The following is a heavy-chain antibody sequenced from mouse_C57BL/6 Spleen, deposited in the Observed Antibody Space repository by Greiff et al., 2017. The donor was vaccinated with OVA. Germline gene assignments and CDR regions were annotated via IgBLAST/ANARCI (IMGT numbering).Heavy chain of an antibody. CDR1: GYTFTSYW. CDR2: IDPSDSET. D-gene: IGHD2-2*01. J-gene: IGHJ1*03. Sequence: VQLQQSGAELVRPGSSVKLSCKASGYTFTSYWMHWVKQRPIQGLEWIGNIDPSDSETHYNQKFKDKATLTVDKSSSTAYMQLSSLTSEDSAVYYCARGGGYGGYFDVWGTGTTVTVSS. CDR3: ARGGGYGGYFDV. V-gene: IGHV1-52*01.